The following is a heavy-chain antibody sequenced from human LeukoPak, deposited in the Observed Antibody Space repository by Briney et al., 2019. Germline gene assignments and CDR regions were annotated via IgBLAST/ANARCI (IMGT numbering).Heavy chain of an antibody. D-gene: IGHD3-22*01. J-gene: IGHJ4*02. Sequence: ASVKVSCKASGYTFTSYYMHWVRQAPGQGLEWMGIINPSGGSTSYAQKFQGRVTMTRDTSTSTVYMELSSLRSEDTAVYYCARDSLYYYDSSGYYPGFDYWGQGTPVTVSS. V-gene: IGHV1-46*01. CDR3: ARDSLYYYDSSGYYPGFDY. CDR2: INPSGGST. CDR1: GYTFTSYY.